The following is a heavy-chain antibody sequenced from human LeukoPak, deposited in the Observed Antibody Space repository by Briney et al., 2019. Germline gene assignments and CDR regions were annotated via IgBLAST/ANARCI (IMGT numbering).Heavy chain of an antibody. CDR1: GFTFSSYS. D-gene: IGHD3-10*01. Sequence: GGSLRLSCAASGFTFSSYSMNWVRQAPGKGLEWVSSISSSSSYIYYADSVKGRFTISRDNAKNSLYLQMNSLRAEDTAVYYCASPKPTYYYGSGSYISKAFDIWGQGTMVTVSS. V-gene: IGHV3-21*01. CDR3: ASPKPTYYYGSGSYISKAFDI. CDR2: ISSSSSYI. J-gene: IGHJ3*02.